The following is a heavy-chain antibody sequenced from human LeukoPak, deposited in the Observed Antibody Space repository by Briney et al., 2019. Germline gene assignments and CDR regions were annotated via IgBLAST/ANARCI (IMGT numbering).Heavy chain of an antibody. Sequence: GGSLRLSCAASGFTFSRYGMNWVRQTPGKGLEWVATISGSGYTTYYADSVKGRLTISRDNSKNTLYLEMSNLRAEDTAVYYCAKARSGYDYQVEYWGQGTLVTVSS. D-gene: IGHD3-22*01. J-gene: IGHJ4*02. CDR2: ISGSGYTT. CDR1: GFTFSRYG. CDR3: AKARSGYDYQVEY. V-gene: IGHV3-23*01.